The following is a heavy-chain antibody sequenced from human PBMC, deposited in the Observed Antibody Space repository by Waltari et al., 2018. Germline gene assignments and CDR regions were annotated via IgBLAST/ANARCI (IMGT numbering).Heavy chain of an antibody. Sequence: QESCPGLWKPSETLSLTCAVSGGSVTGTSYFWVWTRQAPGKGLEWLGNIYYDGNTNYNPSLKSRVSISVDTSQKQFSLKLTSVTATDTAVYYCARQGLYCRSSNCVGLDFSHWGQGTLVAVS. CDR3: ARQGLYCRSSNCVGLDFSH. D-gene: IGHD2-2*01. CDR2: IYYDGNT. V-gene: IGHV4-39*01. J-gene: IGHJ4*02. CDR1: GGSVTGTSYF.